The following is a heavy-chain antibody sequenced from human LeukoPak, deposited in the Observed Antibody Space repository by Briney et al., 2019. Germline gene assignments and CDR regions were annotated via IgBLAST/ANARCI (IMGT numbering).Heavy chain of an antibody. V-gene: IGHV4-39*07. CDR2: IYYSGNT. J-gene: IGHJ5*02. D-gene: IGHD5-12*01. CDR3: AKIEDSGYDYRGWFDP. Sequence: SETLSLTCTVSGGSISSSGYYWAWIRQPPGKGLECIGSIYYSGNTNYNPSLKSRVTISLDTSKNQFSLKVTSVTAADTAVYYCAKIEDSGYDYRGWFDPWGQGTLVTVSS. CDR1: GGSISSSGYY.